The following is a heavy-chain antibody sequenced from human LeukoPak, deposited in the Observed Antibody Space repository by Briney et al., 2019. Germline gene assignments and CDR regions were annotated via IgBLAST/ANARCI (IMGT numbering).Heavy chain of an antibody. CDR3: ARDYIAYDPLDY. CDR1: GFTFSSYA. V-gene: IGHV3-23*01. J-gene: IGHJ4*02. CDR2: ISGSGGST. D-gene: IGHD3-3*01. Sequence: PGGPLRLSCAASGFTFSSYAMSWVRQAPGKGLEWVSAISGSGGSTYYADSVKGRFTISRDNSKNTLYLQMNSLRAEDTAVYWCARDYIAYDPLDYWGQGTLVTVSS.